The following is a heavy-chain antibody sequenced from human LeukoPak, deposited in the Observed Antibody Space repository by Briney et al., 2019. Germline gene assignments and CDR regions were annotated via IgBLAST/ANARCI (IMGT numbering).Heavy chain of an antibody. V-gene: IGHV3-48*03. Sequence: GGSLRLSCSASGFTFSRYEMKWVRQAPGKGLEWLSYISSSGSTMYYADSVKGRITISRDNAKNSLYLQMNSLRAEDTAVYYCARVGPGIAAAFGYWGQGTLVTVSS. CDR2: ISSSGSTM. J-gene: IGHJ4*02. CDR1: GFTFSRYE. D-gene: IGHD6-13*01. CDR3: ARVGPGIAAAFGY.